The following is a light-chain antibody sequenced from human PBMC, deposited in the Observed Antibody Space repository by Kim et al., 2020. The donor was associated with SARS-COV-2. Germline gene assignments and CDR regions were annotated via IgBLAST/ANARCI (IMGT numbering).Light chain of an antibody. V-gene: IGKV1-27*01. CDR2: AAS. J-gene: IGKJ1*01. CDR3: QKYNSAPAT. CDR1: QGISNF. Sequence: DIQMTQSPSTLSASVGDRVTITCRAAQGISNFLAWYQQKPGKVPKLLLYAASALQSGVPSRFSGSGSGTDFTLTISSLQPEDVATYYCQKYNSAPATFGQGTKVDIK.